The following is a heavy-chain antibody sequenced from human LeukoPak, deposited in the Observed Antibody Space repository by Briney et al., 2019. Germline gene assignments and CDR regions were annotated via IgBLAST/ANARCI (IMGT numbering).Heavy chain of an antibody. D-gene: IGHD3-9*01. CDR1: GFTFSSYA. CDR2: ISGRDGNT. J-gene: IGHJ4*02. CDR3: AKDRKVMSGFFDY. Sequence: PGGSLRLSCAASGFTFSSYAMSWVRQAPGKGLEWVSGISGRDGNTYYADSVKGRFTISRDNSKNTLYLQMISLRVEDTAIYYCAKDRKVMSGFFDYWGQGTLVTVSS. V-gene: IGHV3-23*01.